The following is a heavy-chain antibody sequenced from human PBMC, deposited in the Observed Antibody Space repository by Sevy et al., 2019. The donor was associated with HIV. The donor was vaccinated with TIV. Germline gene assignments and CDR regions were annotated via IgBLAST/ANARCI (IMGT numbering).Heavy chain of an antibody. CDR2: IWSDGAYQ. CDR3: ARRGYYYDNAAYYALDS. J-gene: IGHJ4*02. CDR1: GFTFSNYA. Sequence: GGPLRLSCAATGFTFSNYAMHWVRQAPGKGMEWVAIIWSDGAYQYHGDSVKGRFTISRDNSKNTLYLQMNNVRVEDTAVYYCARRGYYYDNAAYYALDSWGQGTLVTVSS. V-gene: IGHV3-33*01. D-gene: IGHD3-22*01.